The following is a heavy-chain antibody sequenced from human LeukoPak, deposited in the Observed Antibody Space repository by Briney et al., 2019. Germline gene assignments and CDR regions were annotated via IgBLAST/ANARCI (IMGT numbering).Heavy chain of an antibody. V-gene: IGHV4-39*01. D-gene: IGHD3-10*01. CDR3: ARWGSGSYYNLDY. CDR1: GGSISSSSYY. CDR2: IYYSGST. J-gene: IGHJ4*02. Sequence: SETLSLTCTVSGGSISSSSYYWGWIRQPPGKGLEWIGSIYYSGSTSYNPSLKSRVTISVDTSKNQFSLKLSSVTAADTAVYYCARWGSGSYYNLDYWGQGTLVTVSA.